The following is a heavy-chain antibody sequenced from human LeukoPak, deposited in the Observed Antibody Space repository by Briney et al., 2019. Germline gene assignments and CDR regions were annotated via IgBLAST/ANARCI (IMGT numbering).Heavy chain of an antibody. CDR3: ARDARAYSSSSAISGVDY. CDR1: GFTFSSYS. J-gene: IGHJ4*02. D-gene: IGHD6-6*01. CDR2: ISSSSSYI. V-gene: IGHV3-21*01. Sequence: GGSLRLSCAASGFTFSSYSMNWVRQAPGKGLEWVSSISSSSSYIYYADSVKGRFTISRDNAKNSLYLQMNSLRAEDTAVYYCARDARAYSSSSAISGVDYWGQGTLVTVSS.